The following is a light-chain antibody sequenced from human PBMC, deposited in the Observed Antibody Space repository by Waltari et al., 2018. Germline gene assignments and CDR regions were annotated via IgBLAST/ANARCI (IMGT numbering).Light chain of an antibody. V-gene: IGKV3-20*01. CDR2: GAS. CDR3: QQYGSSPVT. J-gene: IGKJ1*01. Sequence: EIVLTQSPGTLSLSPGERAPLSCRASQRVSSSYLAWYQQKPGQAPRLLIYGASSRATGIPDRFSGSGSGTDFTLTISRLEPEDFAVYYCQQYGSSPVTFGQGTKVEIK. CDR1: QRVSSSY.